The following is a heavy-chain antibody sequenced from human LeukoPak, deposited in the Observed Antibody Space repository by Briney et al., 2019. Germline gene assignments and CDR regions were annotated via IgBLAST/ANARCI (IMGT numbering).Heavy chain of an antibody. CDR3: ARSGGGDNWNDRFYYYYYYMDV. D-gene: IGHD1-1*01. CDR1: GFTFRSYS. CDR2: ISNSSSTI. Sequence: GSLRLSCAASGFTFRSYSMNWVRQAPGKGLEWVSYISNSSSTIYYADSVKGRFTISRDNAKNSLYLQMNSLRAEDTAVYYCARSGGGDNWNDRFYYYYYYMDVWGKGTTVTVSS. V-gene: IGHV3-48*04. J-gene: IGHJ6*03.